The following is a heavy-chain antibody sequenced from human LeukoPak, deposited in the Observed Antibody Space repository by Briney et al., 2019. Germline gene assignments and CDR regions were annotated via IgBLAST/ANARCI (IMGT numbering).Heavy chain of an antibody. V-gene: IGHV1-69*01. D-gene: IGHD3-10*01. J-gene: IGHJ4*02. CDR2: IIPIFGTA. CDR3: ARGGYYYGSGRSYYFDY. CDR1: GGTFSSYA. Sequence: SVKVSCKASGGTFSSYAISWVRQAPGQGLEWMGGIIPIFGTANYAQKFQGRVTITADESTSTAYMELSSLRSEDTAVYYCARGGYYYGSGRSYYFDYWGQGTLVTVSS.